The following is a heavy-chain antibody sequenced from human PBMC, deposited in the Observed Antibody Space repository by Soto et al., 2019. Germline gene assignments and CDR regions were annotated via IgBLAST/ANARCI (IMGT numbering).Heavy chain of an antibody. Sequence: QVQLVQSGAEVKEPGSSVKVSCKASGGSFSSNAFSWVRQAPGQGLEWMGGSIPGYGKTDYAQQFQGRVTITADESTSTAYMELSSLRSEDTAVYYCAREAVAGLLGAFDIWGQGTMVTVSS. CDR1: GGSFSSNA. J-gene: IGHJ3*02. V-gene: IGHV1-69*01. CDR2: SIPGYGKT. CDR3: AREAVAGLLGAFDI. D-gene: IGHD6-19*01.